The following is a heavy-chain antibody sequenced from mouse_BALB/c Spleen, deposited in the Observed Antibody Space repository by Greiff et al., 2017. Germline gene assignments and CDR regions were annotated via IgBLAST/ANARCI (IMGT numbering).Heavy chain of an antibody. V-gene: IGHV1-63*01. CDR3: ARFYGNWYFDV. CDR1: GYAFTNYW. J-gene: IGHJ1*01. D-gene: IGHD1-1*01. Sequence: QVQLKESGAELVRPGTSVKISCKASGYAFTNYWLGWVKQRPGHGLEWIGDIYPGSGNTYYNEKFKGKATLTADKSSSTAYMQLSSLTSEDSAVYFCARFYGNWYFDVWGAGTTVTVSS. CDR2: IYPGSGNT.